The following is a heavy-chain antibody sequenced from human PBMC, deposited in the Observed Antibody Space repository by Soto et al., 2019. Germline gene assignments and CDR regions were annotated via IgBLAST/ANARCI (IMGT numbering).Heavy chain of an antibody. CDR3: ARGLYEPNWFDS. V-gene: IGHV4-31*03. CDR1: GGSINSGGSF. J-gene: IGHJ5*01. D-gene: IGHD3-22*01. Sequence: QVQLQESGPGLVKPSQTLSLICTVSGGSINSGGSFWTCIRQHPGRAPEWIGYLSHTGNTYYNPSLKSRVLMSVDRSKNILSLRLSSVTAADTAVYYCARGLYEPNWFDSWGQGTLVTVSS. CDR2: LSHTGNT.